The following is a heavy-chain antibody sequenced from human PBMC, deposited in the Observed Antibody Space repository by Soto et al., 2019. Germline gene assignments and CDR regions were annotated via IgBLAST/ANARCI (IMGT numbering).Heavy chain of an antibody. CDR2: IYPGGSDT. J-gene: IGHJ6*02. Sequence: GESXKISCKGSGYSFTSYWIGXVRQXXGKGLEWMGIIYPGGSDTRYSPSFQGQVTISADKSISTAYLQWSSLKASDTAMYYCARTESGYSYGFADVWGQGTTVTVSS. D-gene: IGHD5-18*01. CDR1: GYSFTSYW. CDR3: ARTESGYSYGFADV. V-gene: IGHV5-51*01.